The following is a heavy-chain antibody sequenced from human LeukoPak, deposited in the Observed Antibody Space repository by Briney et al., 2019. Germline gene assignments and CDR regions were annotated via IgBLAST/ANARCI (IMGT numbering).Heavy chain of an antibody. CDR3: ARGGRADTAMEFDY. V-gene: IGHV1-8*01. CDR1: GYTFTSYD. CDR2: MNPNSDNT. J-gene: IGHJ4*02. Sequence: ASVKVSCKASGYTFTSYDINWVRQATGQGLEWMGWMNPNSDNTGYAQKFQGGVTMTRNTSISTAYMELSSLRSEDTAVYYCARGGRADTAMEFDYWGQGTLVTVSS. D-gene: IGHD5-18*01.